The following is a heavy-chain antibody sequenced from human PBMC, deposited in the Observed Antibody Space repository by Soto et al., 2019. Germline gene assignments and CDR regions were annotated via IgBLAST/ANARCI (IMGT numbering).Heavy chain of an antibody. D-gene: IGHD3-10*01. CDR1: GYTFTSYG. V-gene: IGHV1-18*04. CDR3: ARWSPDITMDDY. Sequence: QVQLVQSGAEVKKPGASVKVSCKASGYTFTSYGIGWVRQAPGQGLEWMGWISAYNGNTNYAQKLQGRVTMTTDTSTSTADIELRSLRSDDTAVYYCARWSPDITMDDYWGQGTLVTVSS. J-gene: IGHJ4*02. CDR2: ISAYNGNT.